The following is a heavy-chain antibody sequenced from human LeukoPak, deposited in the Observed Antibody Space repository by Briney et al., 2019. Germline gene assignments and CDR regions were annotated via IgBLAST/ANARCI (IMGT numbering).Heavy chain of an antibody. Sequence: PGGSLRLSCAASGFTFSSYDMHWVRHAPGKGLVWVSRINSDGSNTSYADSVKGRFTISRDNAKNTLYLQMNSLRAEDTAVYYCATLWFGELLGVTNYWGQGTLVTVSS. J-gene: IGHJ4*02. CDR3: ATLWFGELLGVTNY. CDR2: INSDGSNT. V-gene: IGHV3-74*01. CDR1: GFTFSSYD. D-gene: IGHD3-10*01.